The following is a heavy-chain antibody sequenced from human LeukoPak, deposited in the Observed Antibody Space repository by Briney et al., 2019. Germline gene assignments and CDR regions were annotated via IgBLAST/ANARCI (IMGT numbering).Heavy chain of an antibody. D-gene: IGHD1-26*01. CDR3: ARNAERLGATGAFEI. CDR2: IYTSGST. J-gene: IGHJ3*02. V-gene: IGHV4-4*07. CDR1: GGSISSYY. Sequence: SETLSLTCTVSGGSISSYYWSWIRQPGGKGLEWIGRIYTSGSTNYNPSLTSRVIMSVDTSKNQFSLKLSTVPAADTAVYYCARNAERLGATGAFEIWGQGTMVTVSS.